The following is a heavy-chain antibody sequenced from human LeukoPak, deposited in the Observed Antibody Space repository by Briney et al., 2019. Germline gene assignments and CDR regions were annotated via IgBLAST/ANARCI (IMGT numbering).Heavy chain of an antibody. Sequence: GGSLRLSCTASGSTFGDYAMSWVRQAPGKGLEWVSAISGSGGSTYYADSVKGRFTISRDNSKNTLYLQMNSLRVEDTAVYYCAKDLYYCSGGSCYSGGYSYGFDYWGQGTLVTVSS. CDR3: AKDLYYCSGGSCYSGGYSYGFDY. V-gene: IGHV3-23*01. CDR2: ISGSGGST. CDR1: GSTFGDYA. D-gene: IGHD2-15*01. J-gene: IGHJ4*02.